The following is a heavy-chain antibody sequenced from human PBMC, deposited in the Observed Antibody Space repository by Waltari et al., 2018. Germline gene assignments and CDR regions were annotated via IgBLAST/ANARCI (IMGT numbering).Heavy chain of an antibody. CDR3: VRLEDCSGPGGNCYSGDSFALDV. CDR2: MNHNGNR. D-gene: IGHD2-8*02. J-gene: IGHJ6*02. CDR1: GGSFSGYY. Sequence: QVQLQQWGAGQLQPSETLSLTCAVYGGSFSGYYWGWIRQPPGKGLEWIGEMNHNGNRNYNPSLRSRVTMLIDTSRSQVSLKVNSVTAADTAVYYCVRLEDCSGPGGNCYSGDSFALDVWGQGTTVTVSS. V-gene: IGHV4-34*02.